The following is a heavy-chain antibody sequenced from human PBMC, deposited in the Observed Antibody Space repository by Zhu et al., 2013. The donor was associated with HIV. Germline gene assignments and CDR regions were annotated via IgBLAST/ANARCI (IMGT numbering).Heavy chain of an antibody. V-gene: IGHV5-51*01. CDR1: GYSFTSYW. CDR3: ARRRSASFWSKRYYYGMDV. CDR2: IYPGDSDT. D-gene: IGHD3-3*01. J-gene: IGHJ6*02. Sequence: EVQLVQSGAEVKKPGESLKISCKGSGYSFTSYWIGWVRQMPGKGLEWMGIIYPGDSDTRYSPSFQGQVTISADKSISTAYLQWSSLKASDTAMYYCARRRSASFWSKRYYYGMDVVGPNGTTVTVSS.